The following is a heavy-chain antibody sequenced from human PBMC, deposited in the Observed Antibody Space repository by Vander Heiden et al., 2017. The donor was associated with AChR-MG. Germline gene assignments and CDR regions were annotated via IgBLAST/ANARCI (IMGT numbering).Heavy chain of an antibody. CDR2: IYYSGST. CDR3: AREDECFTIFGVVRTFDY. J-gene: IGHJ4*02. D-gene: IGHD3-3*01. V-gene: IGHV4-61*01. CDR1: GGSVSSGSYY. Sequence: QVQLQESGPGLVKPSETLSLTCTVSGGSVSSGSYYWSWIRQPPGKGLEWIGYIYYSGSTNYNPSLKRRVTISVDTSKNQFSLKLSSVTAADTAVYYCAREDECFTIFGVVRTFDYWGQGTLVTVSS.